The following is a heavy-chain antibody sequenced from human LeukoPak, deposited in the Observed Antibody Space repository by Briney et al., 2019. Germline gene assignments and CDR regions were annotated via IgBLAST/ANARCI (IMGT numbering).Heavy chain of an antibody. CDR3: ARDIAVAEGWFDP. CDR2: IYTSGST. D-gene: IGHD6-19*01. V-gene: IGHV4-4*07. CDR1: GGSISSYY. Sequence: SVTLSLTCTVSGGSISSYYWSWIRQPAGKGLEWIGRIYTSGSTNYNPSLKSRVTISVDTSKNQFSLKLSSVTAADAAVYYCARDIAVAEGWFDPWGQGTRVTVSS. J-gene: IGHJ5*02.